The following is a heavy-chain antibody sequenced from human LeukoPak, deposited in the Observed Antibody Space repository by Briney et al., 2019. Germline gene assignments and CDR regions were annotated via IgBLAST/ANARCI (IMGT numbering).Heavy chain of an antibody. V-gene: IGHV3-23*01. CDR2: ISGSGGST. D-gene: IGHD3-10*01. J-gene: IGHJ3*02. CDR1: GFTFSSYA. Sequence: GGSLRLSCAASGFTFSSYAMSWVRQAPGKGLEWVSAISGSGGSTYYADSVKGRFTISRDNSKNTLYLQMNSLRAEDTAVYYCAKGFNDYYGSGSYGNDAFDIWGQGTMVTVSS. CDR3: AKGFNDYYGSGSYGNDAFDI.